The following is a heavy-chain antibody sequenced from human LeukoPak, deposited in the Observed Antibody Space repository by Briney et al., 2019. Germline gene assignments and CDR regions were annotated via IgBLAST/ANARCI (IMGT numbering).Heavy chain of an antibody. CDR2: IYPGDSDS. CDR1: GYNFTSHW. V-gene: IGHV5-51*01. J-gene: IGHJ3*01. D-gene: IGHD2-21*02. CDR3: ARGHHVVVATATWASDAFDL. Sequence: GESLQISCKGSGYNFTSHWIGWVRQMPGKGLEWMGTIYPGDSDSRQSPSLRGQVTISADKSINTAYLQWNSLKASDTAMYYCARGHHVVVATATWASDAFDLWGQGTMVTVSS.